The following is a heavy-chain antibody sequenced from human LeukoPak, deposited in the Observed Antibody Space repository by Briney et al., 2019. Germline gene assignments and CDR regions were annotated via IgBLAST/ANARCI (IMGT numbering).Heavy chain of an antibody. CDR1: GFTFSSYA. CDR3: ARHRSSWLIDY. V-gene: IGHV3-23*01. D-gene: IGHD6-6*01. J-gene: IGHJ4*02. Sequence: GGSLRLSCAAFGFTFSSYAMSWVRRAPGKGLEWVSAISGSGGSTYYADSVKGRFTISRDNSKNTLYLQMNSLRAEDTAVYYCARHRSSWLIDYWGQGTLVTVSS. CDR2: ISGSGGST.